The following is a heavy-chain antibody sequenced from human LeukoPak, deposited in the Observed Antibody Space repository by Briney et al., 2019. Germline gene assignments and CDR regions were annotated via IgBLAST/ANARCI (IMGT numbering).Heavy chain of an antibody. V-gene: IGHV5-51*01. D-gene: IGHD3-10*01. J-gene: IGHJ4*02. Sequence: GESLKISCKGSGYIFTTYWLGWVRQMPGKGLEWMGLIYPDDSDTRYSPSFQGQVTISADKSISTAYLQWSSLKASDTAMYYCARPARGFEVDYFDYWGQGTLVTVSS. CDR3: ARPARGFEVDYFDY. CDR2: IYPDDSDT. CDR1: GYIFTTYW.